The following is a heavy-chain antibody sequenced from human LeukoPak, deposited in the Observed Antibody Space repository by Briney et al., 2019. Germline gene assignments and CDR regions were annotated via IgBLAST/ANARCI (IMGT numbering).Heavy chain of an antibody. D-gene: IGHD3-10*01. V-gene: IGHV7-4-1*02. CDR1: GYTFTSYA. J-gene: IGHJ3*02. Sequence: ASVKVSCKASGYTFTSYAMNWVRQAPGQGFEWMGWINTNTGNPTYAQGFTGRFVFSLDTSVSTAYLQISSLKAEDTAVYYCARIMGDYYGSGSYSDAFDIWGQGTMVTVSS. CDR3: ARIMGDYYGSGSYSDAFDI. CDR2: INTNTGNP.